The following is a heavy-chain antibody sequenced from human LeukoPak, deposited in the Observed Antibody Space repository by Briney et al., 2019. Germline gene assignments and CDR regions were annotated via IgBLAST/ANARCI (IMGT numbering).Heavy chain of an antibody. J-gene: IGHJ4*02. CDR3: ARSAVGATPVFDY. Sequence: PSETLSLTCTVSGGSISSYYWSWIRQPPGKGLEWIGYIYYSGSTNYNPSLKSRVTISVDTSKNQFSLKLSSVTAADTAVYYCARSAVGATPVFDYWGQGTLVTVSS. CDR2: IYYSGST. V-gene: IGHV4-59*08. D-gene: IGHD1-26*01. CDR1: GGSISSYY.